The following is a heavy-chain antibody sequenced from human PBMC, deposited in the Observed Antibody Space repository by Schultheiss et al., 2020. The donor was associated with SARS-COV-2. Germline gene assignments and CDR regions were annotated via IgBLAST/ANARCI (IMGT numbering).Heavy chain of an antibody. CDR3: AVGISEDAFDI. CDR2: ISSSGSTI. Sequence: GGSLRLSCAASGFTFSSYAMNWVRQAPGKGLEWVSYISSSGSTIYYADSVKGRFTISRDNAKNSLYLQMNSLRAEDTAVYYCAVGISEDAFDIWGQGTMVTVSS. D-gene: IGHD7-27*01. V-gene: IGHV3-48*04. CDR1: GFTFSSYA. J-gene: IGHJ3*02.